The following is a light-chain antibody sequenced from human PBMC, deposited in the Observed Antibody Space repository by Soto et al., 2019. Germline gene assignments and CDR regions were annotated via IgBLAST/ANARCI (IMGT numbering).Light chain of an antibody. CDR3: SSYTSSSTYV. V-gene: IGLV2-14*01. Sequence: QSALTQPASVSGSPGQSITISCTGTSSDVVGYNSVSWYRQHPGKAPKLMIFEVSNRPSGVSNRFSVSKSGNTASLTISGLQAEDEADYYCSSYTSSSTYVFGTGTKLTVL. CDR1: SSDVVGYNS. CDR2: EVS. J-gene: IGLJ1*01.